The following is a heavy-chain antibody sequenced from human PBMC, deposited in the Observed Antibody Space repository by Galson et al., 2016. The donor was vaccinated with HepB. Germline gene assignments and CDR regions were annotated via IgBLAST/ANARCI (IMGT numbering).Heavy chain of an antibody. V-gene: IGHV3-33*01. CDR1: GFTFNYYN. Sequence: SLRLSCAASGFTFNYYNIHWVRQAPGKGLEWVALIWYDGSNKYYADAVKGRFTISRDNSKNTLYLQMNSLRAEDTAIYYCARDGDTYYHGSESSEGMDVWGQGTTVTVSS. CDR3: ARDGDTYYHGSESSEGMDV. D-gene: IGHD3-10*01. J-gene: IGHJ6*02. CDR2: IWYDGSNK.